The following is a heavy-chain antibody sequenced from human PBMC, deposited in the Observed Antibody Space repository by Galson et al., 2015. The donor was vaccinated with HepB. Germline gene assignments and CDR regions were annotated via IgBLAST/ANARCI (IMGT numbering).Heavy chain of an antibody. CDR3: ARVGLTMRFDP. CDR1: GYTFTSYA. D-gene: IGHD3-3*01. Sequence: SVKVSCKASGYTFTSYAMHWVRQAPGQRLEWMGWINAGNGNTKYSQKFQGRVTMTRDTSASTAYMELSSLRSEDTAVYYCARVGLTMRFDPWGQGTLVTVSS. J-gene: IGHJ5*02. CDR2: INAGNGNT. V-gene: IGHV1-3*01.